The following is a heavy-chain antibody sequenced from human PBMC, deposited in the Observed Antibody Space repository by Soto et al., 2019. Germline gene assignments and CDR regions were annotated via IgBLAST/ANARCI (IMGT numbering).Heavy chain of an antibody. D-gene: IGHD3-16*01. V-gene: IGHV3-73*01. Sequence: GGSLRLSCATSGFTFSDSPMHWVRQASGRGLEWLGRIGDKGNTYATVFAASLKGRFIISRDDSKNTTYLQTKSLKTEDTAVYYCARQWGDFPDHWGQGTLVTVSS. CDR2: IGDKGNTYAT. CDR1: GFTFSDSP. J-gene: IGHJ5*02. CDR3: ARQWGDFPDH.